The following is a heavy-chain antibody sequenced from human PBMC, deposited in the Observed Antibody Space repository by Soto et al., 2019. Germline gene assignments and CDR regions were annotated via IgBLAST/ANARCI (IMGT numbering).Heavy chain of an antibody. D-gene: IGHD3-22*01. J-gene: IGHJ1*01. CDR1: GFTFSSYA. CDR3: AKDKAPNYYDSNKYFQH. V-gene: IGHV3-23*01. Sequence: PGGSLRLSCVASGFTFSSYAMSWVRQAPGKGLEWVSAISGSGGSTYYADSVKGRFTISRDNSKNTLYLQMNSLRAEDTAVYYCAKDKAPNYYDSNKYFQHWGQGTLVTVSS. CDR2: ISGSGGST.